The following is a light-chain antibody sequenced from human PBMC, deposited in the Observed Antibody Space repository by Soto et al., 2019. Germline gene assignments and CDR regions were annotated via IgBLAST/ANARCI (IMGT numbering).Light chain of an antibody. CDR3: QQYDDWPLT. CDR2: DSS. V-gene: IGKV3-15*01. Sequence: VLTQSPATLSVSLGEGATLSCRASQSVGSSLAWYQQKPGQAPRLLMFDSSTRATGVPAKFSGSGSGTEFTLTISSLQSEDFAIFFCQQYDDWPLTFGPGTRVDI. J-gene: IGKJ3*01. CDR1: QSVGSS.